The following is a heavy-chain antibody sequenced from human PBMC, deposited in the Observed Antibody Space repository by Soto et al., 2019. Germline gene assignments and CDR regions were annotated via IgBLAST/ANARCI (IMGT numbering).Heavy chain of an antibody. CDR3: ERGAFDV. V-gene: IGHV3-13*01. J-gene: IGHJ3*01. CDR1: GFTFSSYD. CDR2: IGVADDT. Sequence: EVQLAESGGGLIQPGGSLRLSCAASGFTFSSYDMHWVRQTPGEGLEWVSAIGVADDTYYQDSVKGRFTISRENAKNSLYLQINSLRAGDTAVYYCERGAFDVWGQGTMVTVSS.